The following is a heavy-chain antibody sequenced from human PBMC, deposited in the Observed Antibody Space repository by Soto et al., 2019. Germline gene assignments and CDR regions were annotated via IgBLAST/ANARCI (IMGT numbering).Heavy chain of an antibody. CDR1: GYTFTSYA. CDR2: INPNSGGT. CDR3: ARDADMGDTLGYCSGGSCWPNWFDP. D-gene: IGHD2-15*01. Sequence: ASVKVSCKASGYTFTSYAMNWVRQAPGQGLEWMGWINPNSGGTNYAQKFQGWVTMTRDTSISTAYMELSRLRSDDTAVYYCARDADMGDTLGYCSGGSCWPNWFDPWGQGTLVTVSS. V-gene: IGHV1-2*04. J-gene: IGHJ5*02.